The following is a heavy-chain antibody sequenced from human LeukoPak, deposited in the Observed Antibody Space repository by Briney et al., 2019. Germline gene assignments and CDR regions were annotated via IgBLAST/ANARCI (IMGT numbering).Heavy chain of an antibody. CDR2: VSSSSTI. D-gene: IGHD3-22*01. J-gene: IGHJ6*02. CDR1: GVTFSNYS. CDR3: AKDLSSAITSALVLDV. Sequence: QPGGSLRLSCAASGVTFSNYSMNWVRQAPGKGLEWVSYVSSSSTIYYAGSVKGRFTISRDNVKNVLYLQMTSLRPEDTALYYCAKDLSSAITSALVLDVWGQGTTVIVSS. V-gene: IGHV3-48*04.